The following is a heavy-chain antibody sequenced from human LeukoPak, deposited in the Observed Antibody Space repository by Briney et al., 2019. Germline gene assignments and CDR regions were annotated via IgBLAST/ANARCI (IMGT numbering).Heavy chain of an antibody. Sequence: GGSLRLSCAASGFTFSSYAMHWARQAPGKGLEWVAVISYDGSNKYYADSVKGRFTISRDNSKNTLYLQMNSLRAEDTAVYYCARGGDFWSGRAAFDIWGQGTMVTVSS. D-gene: IGHD3-3*01. CDR1: GFTFSSYA. CDR2: ISYDGSNK. CDR3: ARGGDFWSGRAAFDI. J-gene: IGHJ3*02. V-gene: IGHV3-30*04.